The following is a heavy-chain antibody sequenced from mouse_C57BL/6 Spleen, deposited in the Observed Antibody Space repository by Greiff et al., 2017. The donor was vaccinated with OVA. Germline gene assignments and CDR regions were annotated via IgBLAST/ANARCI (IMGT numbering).Heavy chain of an antibody. CDR1: GYTFTSYT. V-gene: IGHV1-4*01. CDR2: INPSSGYT. J-gene: IGHJ3*01. D-gene: IGHD2-4*01. Sequence: QVQLQQSGAELARPGASVKMSCKASGYTFTSYTMHWVKQRPGQGLEWIGYINPSSGYTKYNQKFKDKATLTADKSSSTAYMQLSSLTSEDSAVYYCARDDYDVGFAYWCQGTLVTVSA. CDR3: ARDDYDVGFAY.